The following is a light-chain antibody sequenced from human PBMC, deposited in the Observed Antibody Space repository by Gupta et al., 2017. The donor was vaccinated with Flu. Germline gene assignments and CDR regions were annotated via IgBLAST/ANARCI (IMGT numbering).Light chain of an antibody. Sequence: ATWTGLPGEKATLSCRASRRVSSNVAWYQQKPGKAHRLLREGASTRATGIPARCSGSGSGTEFTLNIRSLQSEDVAVDYCQQYNIGPLWTFGQGTKVEIK. CDR3: QQYNIGPLWT. CDR2: GAS. V-gene: IGKV3-15*01. J-gene: IGKJ1*01. CDR1: RRVSSN.